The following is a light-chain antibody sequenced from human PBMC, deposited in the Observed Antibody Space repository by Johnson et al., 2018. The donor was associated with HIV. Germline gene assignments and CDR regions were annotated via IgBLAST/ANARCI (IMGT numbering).Light chain of an antibody. CDR1: SSNIESDY. CDR2: DNN. CDR3: GTWDSSLSAYV. J-gene: IGLJ1*01. Sequence: QLVLTQPPSVSAAPGQKVDISCSGSSSNIESDYVSWYQQLPGTAPKLLIYDNNKRSSGIPDRISGSKSGTSATLGITGLQTGDEADYYCGTWDSSLSAYVFGTGTKVTAL. V-gene: IGLV1-51*01.